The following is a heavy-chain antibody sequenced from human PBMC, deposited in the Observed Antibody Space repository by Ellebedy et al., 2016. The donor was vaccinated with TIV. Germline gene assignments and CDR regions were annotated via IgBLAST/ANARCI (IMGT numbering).Heavy chain of an antibody. V-gene: IGHV1-18*04. CDR1: GYTFTSYG. J-gene: IGHJ4*02. Sequence: AASVKVSCKASGYTFTSYGISWARQAPGQGLEWMGYIIAYNGNTNYAQNLQGRVTMTTDTSTSTAYMELRSLRSDDTAVYYCARDSDCSGGICYLDYWGQGTLVTVSS. CDR2: IIAYNGNT. D-gene: IGHD2-15*01. CDR3: ARDSDCSGGICYLDY.